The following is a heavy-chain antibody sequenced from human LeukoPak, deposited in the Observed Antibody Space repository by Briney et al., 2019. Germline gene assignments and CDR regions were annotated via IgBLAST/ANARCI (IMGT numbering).Heavy chain of an antibody. J-gene: IGHJ4*02. Sequence: GGSLRLSCAASGFTFSSYAMSWVRQAPGKGLVWVSRVKYDGSTTTYADSVKGRFTISRDNAKNILYLQMNSLRVEDTAVYYCARDLDWLLFDYWGQGTLVTVSS. CDR1: GFTFSSYA. CDR2: VKYDGSTT. V-gene: IGHV3-74*01. CDR3: ARDLDWLLFDY. D-gene: IGHD3-9*01.